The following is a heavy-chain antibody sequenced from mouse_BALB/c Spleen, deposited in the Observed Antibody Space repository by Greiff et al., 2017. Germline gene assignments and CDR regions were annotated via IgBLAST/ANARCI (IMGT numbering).Heavy chain of an antibody. J-gene: IGHJ3*01. D-gene: IGHD2-1*01. CDR3: ARSRGNYVWFAY. V-gene: IGHV5-17*02. CDR2: ISSGSSTI. Sequence: DVMLVESGGGLVQPGGSRKLSCAASGFTFSSFGMHWVRQAPEKGLEWVAYISSGSSTIYYADTVKGRFTISRDNPKNTLFLQMTSLRSEDTAMYYCARSRGNYVWFAYWGQGTLVTVSA. CDR1: GFTFSSFG.